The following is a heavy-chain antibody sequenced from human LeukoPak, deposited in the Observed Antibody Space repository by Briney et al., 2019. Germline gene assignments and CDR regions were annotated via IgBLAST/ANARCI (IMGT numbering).Heavy chain of an antibody. V-gene: IGHV4-34*01. J-gene: IGHJ5*02. Sequence: PSETLSLTCAVHGGSFSGYYWSWLRQPPGKGLEWIGEINHSGSTNYNPSLKSRVTISVDTSKNQFSLKLSSVTAADTAVYYCARGAWGRVGHWFDPWGQGTLVTVSS. CDR2: INHSGST. CDR1: GGSFSGYY. D-gene: IGHD3-16*01. CDR3: ARGAWGRVGHWFDP.